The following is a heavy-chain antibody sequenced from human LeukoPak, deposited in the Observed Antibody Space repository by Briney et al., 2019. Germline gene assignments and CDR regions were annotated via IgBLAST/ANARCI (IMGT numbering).Heavy chain of an antibody. V-gene: IGHV4-59*01. CDR3: ALAYCGGDCYPSK. D-gene: IGHD2-21*02. CDR2: IYYSGST. CDR1: GGSISSYY. Sequence: SETLSLTCTVSGGSISSYYWSWIRQPPGTGLEWIGYIYYSGSTNYNPSLKSRVTISVDTSKNQFSLKLSSVTAADTAVYYCALAYCGGDCYPSKWGQGTLVTVSS. J-gene: IGHJ4*02.